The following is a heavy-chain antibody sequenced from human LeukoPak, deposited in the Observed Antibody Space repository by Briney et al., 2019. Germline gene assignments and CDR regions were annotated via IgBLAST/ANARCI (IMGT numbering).Heavy chain of an antibody. V-gene: IGHV3-23*01. CDR1: GFTFSDYA. CDR3: ARSRGGSSYSFDY. CDR2: FSGSGDGS. J-gene: IGHJ4*02. Sequence: GGSLRVSCAASGFTFSDYAMNWVRQSPGKGLEWVSSFSGSGDGSYYADSVKGRFTTSRDNSRNALYLQMNSLRAEDTALYYCARSRGGSSYSFDYWGQETLVTVSS. D-gene: IGHD3-10*01.